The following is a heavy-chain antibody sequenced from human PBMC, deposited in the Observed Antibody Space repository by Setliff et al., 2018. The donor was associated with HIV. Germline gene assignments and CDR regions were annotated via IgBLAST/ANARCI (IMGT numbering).Heavy chain of an antibody. J-gene: IGHJ4*02. V-gene: IGHV4-39*01. CDR1: GGSISSSSYY. D-gene: IGHD3-22*01. CDR3: ARHSRGYDSQPFDY. CDR2: IFYSGST. Sequence: SETLSLTCTVSGGSISSSSYYWGWIRQPPGKGLEWIGSIFYSGSTYYNPSLKSRVTISVDTSKNQFSLKLSSVTAADTAVYYSARHSRGYDSQPFDYWGQGTLVTVSS.